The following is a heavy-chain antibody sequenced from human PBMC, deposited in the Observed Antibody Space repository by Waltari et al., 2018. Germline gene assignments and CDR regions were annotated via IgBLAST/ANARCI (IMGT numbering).Heavy chain of an antibody. D-gene: IGHD3-10*01. CDR1: GFTFNSYA. Sequence: EVQLVASGGDIVQPGGSLRLSCAASGFTFNSYAMGWVRQAPGKGPEGVSSIIGTGNTAYYVDSVKGRFTVSRDNSKSTLYLQMRSLTAEDTAVYYCAKVQGSGNYRFDFWGQGTLVTVSS. CDR2: IIGTGNTA. CDR3: AKVQGSGNYRFDF. J-gene: IGHJ4*02. V-gene: IGHV3-23*04.